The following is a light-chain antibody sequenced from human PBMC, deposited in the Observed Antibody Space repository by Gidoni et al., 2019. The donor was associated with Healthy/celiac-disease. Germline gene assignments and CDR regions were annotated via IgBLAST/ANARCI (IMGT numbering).Light chain of an antibody. J-gene: IGKJ1*01. CDR3: QQNYSTPWT. CDR1: QSISSY. V-gene: IGKV1-39*01. Sequence: DIQLTQSPSSLSASVGYRVTITCRASQSISSYLDWYQQKPGKAPKLLIYAASSLQSGIPSRFSGSGSGTDFTLTISSLQPEDFATYYCQQNYSTPWTFGQGTKVEIK. CDR2: AAS.